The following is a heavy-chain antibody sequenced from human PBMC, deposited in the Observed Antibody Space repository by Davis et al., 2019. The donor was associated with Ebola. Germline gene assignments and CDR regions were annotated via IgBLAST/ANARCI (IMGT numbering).Heavy chain of an antibody. CDR3: AKDKWAYGGNSFLCGMDV. CDR1: GFTFSSNA. Sequence: GESLKISCATSGFTFSSNAMSWVRQAPGKGLEWVASISGSGGSTYYGDSVKGRFTFSKDNSKNTLYLQMNSLRAEDTAVYYCAKDKWAYGGNSFLCGMDVWGQGTTVTVSS. V-gene: IGHV3-23*01. CDR2: ISGSGGST. D-gene: IGHD4-23*01. J-gene: IGHJ6*02.